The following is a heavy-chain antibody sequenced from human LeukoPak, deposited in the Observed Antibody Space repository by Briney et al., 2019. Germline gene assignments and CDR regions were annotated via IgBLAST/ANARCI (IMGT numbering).Heavy chain of an antibody. Sequence: GSLRLSCAASGFTVSSNYMSWVRQAPGKGLEWVGSIYYSGSTYYNPSLKSRVTISVDTSKNQFSLKLSSVTAADTAFYYCARRTTGTDADAFDIWGQGTMVTVSS. J-gene: IGHJ3*02. CDR2: IYYSGST. CDR3: ARRTTGTDADAFDI. CDR1: GFTVSSNY. D-gene: IGHD1-1*01. V-gene: IGHV4-39*01.